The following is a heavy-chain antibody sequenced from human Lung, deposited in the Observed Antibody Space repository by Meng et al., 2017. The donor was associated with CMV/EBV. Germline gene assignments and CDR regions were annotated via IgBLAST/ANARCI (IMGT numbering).Heavy chain of an antibody. D-gene: IGHD3-22*01. CDR2: IYPGDSDT. V-gene: IGHV5-51*01. Sequence: GGSXRLXCKGSGYSFNNYWIGWVRQMPGKGLEWMAIIYPGDSDTRYSLSFQGQVTISVDKSITTAYLQWSSLKASDTAMYYCARHDYDSTGYYRYDHCGQRTLVTVSS. CDR1: GYSFNNYW. J-gene: IGHJ4*02. CDR3: ARHDYDSTGYYRYDH.